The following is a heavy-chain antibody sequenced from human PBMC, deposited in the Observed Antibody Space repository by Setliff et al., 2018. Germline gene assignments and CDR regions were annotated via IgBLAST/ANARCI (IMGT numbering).Heavy chain of an antibody. Sequence: SETLSLTCTVSDGSSSSHYWSWIRQPPGKGLEWIGYIHFSGTTHYNPSLKSRVTLSLDTSKNQFSLELSSVTAADTAMYYCARENGYCSGGACYFMFDYWGQGTLVTVSS. D-gene: IGHD2-15*01. CDR1: DGSSSSHY. CDR3: ARENGYCSGGACYFMFDY. J-gene: IGHJ4*02. V-gene: IGHV4-59*11. CDR2: IHFSGTT.